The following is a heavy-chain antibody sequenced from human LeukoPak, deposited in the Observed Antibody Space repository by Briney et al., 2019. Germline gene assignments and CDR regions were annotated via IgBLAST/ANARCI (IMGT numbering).Heavy chain of an antibody. J-gene: IGHJ6*03. Sequence: SETLSLTCTVSGGSISSYYWSWIRQPAGKGLEWIGRIYTSGSTNYNPSLKSRVTMSVDTSKNQFSLKPSSVTAADTAVYYCARGIKITMIPHYYYYYMDVWGKGTTVTVSS. D-gene: IGHD3-22*01. CDR1: GGSISSYY. V-gene: IGHV4-4*07. CDR2: IYTSGST. CDR3: ARGIKITMIPHYYYYYMDV.